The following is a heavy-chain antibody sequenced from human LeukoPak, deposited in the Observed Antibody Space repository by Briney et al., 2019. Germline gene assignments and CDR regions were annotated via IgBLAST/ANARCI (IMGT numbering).Heavy chain of an antibody. CDR1: GGSISSYY. D-gene: IGHD3-10*01. Sequence: SETLSLTCTVSGGSISSYYWSWIRQPPGKGLEWIGYIYYSGSTNYNPSLKNRVTISVDTSKNQFSLKLSSVTAADTAVYYCARDNLVRGVTDWGQGTLVTVSS. CDR3: ARDNLVRGVTD. CDR2: IYYSGST. J-gene: IGHJ4*02. V-gene: IGHV4-59*01.